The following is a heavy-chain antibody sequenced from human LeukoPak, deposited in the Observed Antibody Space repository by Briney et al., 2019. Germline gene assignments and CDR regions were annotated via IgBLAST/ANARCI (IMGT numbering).Heavy chain of an antibody. CDR1: GFTVSSYY. V-gene: IGHV3-66*01. Sequence: GGSLRLSCAASGFTVSSYYMTWVRQAPGKGLEWVSVIYSGGSTYYADSVKGRVAISRDNSNNTVFLQMNIVRAEDTAVYYCARSYSNHLFGMDVWGQGATVTVSS. CDR3: ARSYSNHLFGMDV. D-gene: IGHD4-11*01. CDR2: IYSGGST. J-gene: IGHJ6*02.